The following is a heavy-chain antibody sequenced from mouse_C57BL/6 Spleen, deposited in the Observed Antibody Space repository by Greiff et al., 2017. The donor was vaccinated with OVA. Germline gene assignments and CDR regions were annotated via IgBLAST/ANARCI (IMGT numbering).Heavy chain of an antibody. CDR1: GFTFRDYG. CDR2: ISSGSSTI. CDR3: ASLVRVAY. V-gene: IGHV5-17*01. J-gene: IGHJ3*01. Sequence: EVHLVESGGGLVKPGGSLKLSCAASGFTFRDYGMHWVRQAPETGLEWVAYISSGSSTIYYADTVTGRFTISRDNAKNTLFLQMTSRRSEDTAMYYCASLVRVAYWGQGTRVTVSA.